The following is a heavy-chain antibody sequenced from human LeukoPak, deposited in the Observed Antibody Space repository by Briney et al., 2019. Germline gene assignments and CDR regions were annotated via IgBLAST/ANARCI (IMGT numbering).Heavy chain of an antibody. CDR2: ISYAGNNK. Sequence: GSLRLSCAASGFTFSSFALHWVRQAPGKGLEWVAVISYAGNNKYYADSVKGRFTLSRDNSKNTLYLQMSSLRAEDTAVYYCARAGGQLVHGFGYFEYWGQGTLVTVSS. V-gene: IGHV3-30*04. D-gene: IGHD1-1*01. J-gene: IGHJ4*02. CDR1: GFTFSSFA. CDR3: ARAGGQLVHGFGYFEY.